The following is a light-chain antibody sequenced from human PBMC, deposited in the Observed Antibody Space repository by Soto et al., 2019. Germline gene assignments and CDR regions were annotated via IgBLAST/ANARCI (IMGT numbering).Light chain of an antibody. V-gene: IGKV4-1*01. Sequence: DIVMTQSPDSLAVSLGERATINCKSSQTILHKTNNKNYIAWYQQKPGHPPKLLISWASTRESGLPDRFSGSGSGTDFNLTISSLQAEDVAMYYCQQHYNTPWTFGQGTKLEIK. J-gene: IGKJ1*01. CDR3: QQHYNTPWT. CDR2: WAS. CDR1: QTILHKTNNKNY.